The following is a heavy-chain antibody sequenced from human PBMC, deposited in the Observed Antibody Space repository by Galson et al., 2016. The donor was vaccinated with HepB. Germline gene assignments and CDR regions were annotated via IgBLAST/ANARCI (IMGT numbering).Heavy chain of an antibody. D-gene: IGHD3-3*01. V-gene: IGHV1-3*01. CDR3: TVPSGSVRFFAS. CDR1: GYSFTGLT. CDR2: INAGNGNT. Sequence: SVKVSCKVSGYSFTGLTVHWVRQAPGQRLEWMGWINAGNGNTKYSQKFQGRLTITRDTFASTAYMGLSSLTVEDTTVFFCTVPSGSVRFFASWGQGSLVTVSA. J-gene: IGHJ5*02.